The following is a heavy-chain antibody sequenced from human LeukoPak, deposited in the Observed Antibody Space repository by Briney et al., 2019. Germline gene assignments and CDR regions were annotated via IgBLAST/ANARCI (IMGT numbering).Heavy chain of an antibody. V-gene: IGHV3-33*08. Sequence: GGSLRLSCAASGFTFSSYSMNWVRQAPGKGLEWVAVIWSDEINKYYTDSVKGRFTVSRDNSQNTLYLQMNSLRAEDTAVYYCARGSTSAARFDFWGQGTLVTVSS. J-gene: IGHJ4*02. CDR3: ARGSTSAARFDF. CDR1: GFTFSSYS. CDR2: IWSDEINK. D-gene: IGHD6-6*01.